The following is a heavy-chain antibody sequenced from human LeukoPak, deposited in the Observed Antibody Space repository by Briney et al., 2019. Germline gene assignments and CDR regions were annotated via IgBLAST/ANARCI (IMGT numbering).Heavy chain of an antibody. V-gene: IGHV3-15*07. D-gene: IGHD1-1*01. CDR3: TTGKTDDYYFDY. J-gene: IGHJ4*02. CDR2: IKSKSDGGTT. CDR1: GFTFSDAW. Sequence: GGSLRLSCAASGFTFSDAWMNWVRQAPGKGLEWVGRIKSKSDGGTTDYAAPVKGRFTISRDGSKDTLYLQMNSLKTEDTAMYYCTTGKTDDYYFDYWGQGTLVTVSS.